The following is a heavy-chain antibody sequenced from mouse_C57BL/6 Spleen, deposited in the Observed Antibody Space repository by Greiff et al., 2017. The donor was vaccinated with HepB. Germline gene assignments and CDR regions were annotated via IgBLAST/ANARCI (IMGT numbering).Heavy chain of an antibody. CDR3: ARWEVYYFDY. D-gene: IGHD4-1*01. V-gene: IGHV1-69*01. CDR1: GYTFTSYW. J-gene: IGHJ2*01. Sequence: QVHVKQPGAELVMPGASVKLSCKASGYTFTSYWMHWVKQRPGQGLEWIGEIDPSDSYTNYNQKFKGKSTLTVDKSSSTAYMQHSSLTSEDAAVYYCARWEVYYFDYWGQGTTLTVSS. CDR2: IDPSDSYT.